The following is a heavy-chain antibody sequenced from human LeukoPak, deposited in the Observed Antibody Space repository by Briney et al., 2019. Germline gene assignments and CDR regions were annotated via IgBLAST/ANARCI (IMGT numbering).Heavy chain of an antibody. V-gene: IGHV3-23*01. J-gene: IGHJ5*02. CDR3: AKDLRDIVVVVAANENNWFDP. D-gene: IGHD2-15*01. Sequence: GGSLRLSCAASGFTFSSHGMNWVRQAPGKGLEWVSAISGSGGSTYYADSVKGRFTISRDNSKNTLYLQMNSLRAEDTAVYYCAKDLRDIVVVVAANENNWFDPWGQGTLVTVSS. CDR2: ISGSGGST. CDR1: GFTFSSHG.